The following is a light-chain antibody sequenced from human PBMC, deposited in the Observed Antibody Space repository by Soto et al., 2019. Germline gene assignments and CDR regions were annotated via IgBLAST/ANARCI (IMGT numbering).Light chain of an antibody. Sequence: IVLTQSPDTLSLSPGERVTLSCRASQSVRNNYLAWYQQKPGQAPRLLIYETYRRATGIPDRFSGSGSAIDFTLTISRLEPEDFAVYLCQQYGGSSRTFGLGTKVEIK. J-gene: IGKJ1*01. CDR3: QQYGGSSRT. V-gene: IGKV3-20*01. CDR2: ETY. CDR1: QSVRNNY.